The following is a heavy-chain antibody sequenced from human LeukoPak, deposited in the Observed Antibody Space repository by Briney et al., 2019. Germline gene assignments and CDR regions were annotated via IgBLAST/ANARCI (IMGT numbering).Heavy chain of an antibody. CDR1: GYTFTSYY. D-gene: IGHD2-2*01. Sequence: ASVKVSCKASGYTFTSYYMHWVRQAPGQGLEWMGIINPSGGSTSYAQKFQGRVTMTRDTSTSTVYMELSSLRSEDTAVYYCARDVGDIVVVPAASSGYWGQGTLVTVSS. CDR2: INPSGGST. CDR3: ARDVGDIVVVPAASSGY. J-gene: IGHJ4*02. V-gene: IGHV1-46*01.